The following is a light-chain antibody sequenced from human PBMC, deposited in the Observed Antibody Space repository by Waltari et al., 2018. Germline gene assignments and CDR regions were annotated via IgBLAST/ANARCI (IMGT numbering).Light chain of an antibody. CDR3: QQYESYPVS. CDR2: AAS. CDR1: QSISRY. J-gene: IGKJ1*01. V-gene: IGKV3-20*01. Sequence: TQSPSTLSSSPGDRVTLTCRASQSISRYLAWYQQKPGEAPKLLIYAASTMPTGVPDRFSGSGSGTDFSLTISRLEPEDFAVYYCQQYESYPVSFGQGTKVEIK.